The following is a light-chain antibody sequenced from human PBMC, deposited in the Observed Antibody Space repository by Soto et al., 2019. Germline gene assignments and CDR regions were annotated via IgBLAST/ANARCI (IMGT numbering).Light chain of an antibody. V-gene: IGKV3-15*01. CDR1: QSVGSN. CDR2: GAS. CDR3: LPYNRWPPWT. J-gene: IGKJ1*01. Sequence: EIVVTQSPATLSVSPGERATLSCRASQSVGSNLAWYQQKPGQGPRLLIYGASTRATGIPARFSGSGSGTEFTLTISSLQSEDFAVYYCLPYNRWPPWTFGQGTK.